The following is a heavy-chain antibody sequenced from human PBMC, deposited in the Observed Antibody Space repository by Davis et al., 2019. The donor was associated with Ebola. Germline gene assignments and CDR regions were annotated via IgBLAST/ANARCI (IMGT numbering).Heavy chain of an antibody. Sequence: ASVKVSCKASGGTFTSYTTSWVRQAPGQGLEWMGWISAYNGNTNYAQKLQGRVTMTTDTSASTAYMELSSLRSEDTSVYYCARDRGGDYSFDYWGQGTLVTVSS. CDR2: ISAYNGNT. J-gene: IGHJ4*02. CDR1: GGTFTSYT. V-gene: IGHV1-18*01. CDR3: ARDRGGDYSFDY. D-gene: IGHD3-10*01.